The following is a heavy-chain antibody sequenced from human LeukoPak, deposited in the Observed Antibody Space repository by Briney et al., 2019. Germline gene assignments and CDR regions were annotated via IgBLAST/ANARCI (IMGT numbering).Heavy chain of an antibody. J-gene: IGHJ4*02. CDR3: QRGAQLVEQGDY. CDR1: GSGFTGNN. D-gene: IGHD1-1*01. CDR2: INPSGGGT. Sequence: ASVTLSCNGAGSGFTGNNMYWGRQVPGHRLEWLEWINPSGGGTNYAQKFQGRVIMTRATSISTAYMELSRLRSDDTAVYYCQRGAQLVEQGDYWGQGTLVTVSS. V-gene: IGHV1-2*02.